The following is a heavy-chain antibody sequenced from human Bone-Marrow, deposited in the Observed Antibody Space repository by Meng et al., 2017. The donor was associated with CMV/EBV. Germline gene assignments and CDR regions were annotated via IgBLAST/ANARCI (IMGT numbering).Heavy chain of an antibody. V-gene: IGHV4-34*01. CDR1: GGSFSGYY. CDR3: AREATPSPGASEGFDC. D-gene: IGHD1-26*01. CDR2: INHSGST. J-gene: IGHJ4*02. Sequence: GALRLSCAVYGGSFSGYYWSWIRQPPGKGLEWIGEINHSGSTNYNPSLKSRVTISVDTSKNQFSLKVTSVTAADTAVYYWAREATPSPGASEGFDCWGQGALVTVSS.